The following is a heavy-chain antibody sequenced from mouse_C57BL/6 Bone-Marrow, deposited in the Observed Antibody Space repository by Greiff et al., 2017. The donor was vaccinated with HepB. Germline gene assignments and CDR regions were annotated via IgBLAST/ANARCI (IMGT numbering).Heavy chain of an antibody. CDR3: ARGGLRQGFAY. CDR1: GFTFSDYG. Sequence: EVQLVESGGGLVQPGGSLKLSCAASGFTFSDYGMAWVRQAPRKGPEWVAFISNLAYSIYYADTVTGRFTISRENAKNTLYLEMSSLRSEDTAMYYCARGGLRQGFAYWGQGTLVTVSA. CDR2: ISNLAYSI. V-gene: IGHV5-15*01. D-gene: IGHD2-2*01. J-gene: IGHJ3*01.